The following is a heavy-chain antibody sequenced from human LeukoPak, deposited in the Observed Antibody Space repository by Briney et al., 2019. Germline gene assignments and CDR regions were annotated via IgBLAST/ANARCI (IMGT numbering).Heavy chain of an antibody. Sequence: SETLSLTCTVSGGSISSYYWSWIRQPPGKGLEWIGYIYYSGSTNYNPSLKSRVTISVDTSKNQFSLNVSSVTAADTAVYYCARWADKSGSSSRVAFDIWGQGTMVTVSS. J-gene: IGHJ3*02. CDR2: IYYSGST. CDR1: GGSISSYY. V-gene: IGHV4-59*12. CDR3: ARWADKSGSSSRVAFDI. D-gene: IGHD6-6*01.